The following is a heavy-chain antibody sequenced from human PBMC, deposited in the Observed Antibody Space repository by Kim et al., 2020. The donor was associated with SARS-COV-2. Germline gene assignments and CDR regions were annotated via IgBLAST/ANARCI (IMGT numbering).Heavy chain of an antibody. CDR1: GGSISSSSYY. D-gene: IGHD3-10*01. CDR2: IYYSGST. Sequence: SETLSLTCTVSGGSISSSSYYWGWIRQPPGKGLEWIGSIYYSGSTYYNPSLKSRVTISVDTSKNQFSLKLSSVTAADTAVYYCARRPSMVRGVIPSYYYFGTDVWGQGTTVTVSS. J-gene: IGHJ6*02. V-gene: IGHV4-39*01. CDR3: ARRPSMVRGVIPSYYYFGTDV.